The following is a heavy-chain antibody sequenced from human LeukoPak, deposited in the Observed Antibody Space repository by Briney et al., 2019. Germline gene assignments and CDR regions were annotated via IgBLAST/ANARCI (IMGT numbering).Heavy chain of an antibody. V-gene: IGHV4-38-2*01. D-gene: IGHD2-8*02. CDR3: ARVSTGWFDP. CDR1: GYSISSGYY. Sequence: SETLPLTCAVSGYSISSGYYWGWIRQPPGKGLEWIGSIYHSGSTYYNPSLKSRVTISADTSKNQFSLKLSSVTAADTAVYYCARVSTGWFDPWGQGTLVTVSS. J-gene: IGHJ5*02. CDR2: IYHSGST.